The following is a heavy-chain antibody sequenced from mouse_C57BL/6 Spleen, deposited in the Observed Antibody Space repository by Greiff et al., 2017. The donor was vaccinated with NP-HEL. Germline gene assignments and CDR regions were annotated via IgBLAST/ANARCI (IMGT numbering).Heavy chain of an antibody. V-gene: IGHV1-59*01. CDR2: IDPSDSYT. J-gene: IGHJ2*01. D-gene: IGHD3-3*01. Sequence: QVQLQQPGAELVRPGTSVKLSCKASGYTFTSYWMHWVKQRPGQGLEWIGVIDPSDSYTNYNQKFKGKATLTVDTSSSTAYMQLSSLTSEDSAVYYCARGTFENYFDYWGQGTTLTGSS. CDR3: ARGTFENYFDY. CDR1: GYTFTSYW.